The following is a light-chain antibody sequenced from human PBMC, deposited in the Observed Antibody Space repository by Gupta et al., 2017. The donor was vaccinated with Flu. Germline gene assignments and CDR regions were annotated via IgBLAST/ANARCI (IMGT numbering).Light chain of an antibody. CDR1: SSDVGSYNL. Sequence: QSALTQPASVSGSPGQSITISCTGTSSDVGSYNLVSWYQQHPGKAPQLMIYEGSKRPSGVSNRFSGSKSGNTASLTISGLQAEDEADYYGCSYAGSRYVFGTGTKVTVL. CDR3: CSYAGSRYV. CDR2: EGS. J-gene: IGLJ1*01. V-gene: IGLV2-23*01.